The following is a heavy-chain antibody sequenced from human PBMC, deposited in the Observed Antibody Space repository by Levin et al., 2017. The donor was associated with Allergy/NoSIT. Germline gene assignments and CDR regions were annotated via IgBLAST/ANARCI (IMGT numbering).Heavy chain of an antibody. CDR1: GFAFSNYA. V-gene: IGHV3-23*01. CDR3: AKGGYYSDNSAYYKLAKMFDC. D-gene: IGHD3-22*01. J-gene: IGHJ4*02. CDR2: ISGSGGGT. Sequence: LSLTCAASGFAFSNYAMNWVRQAPGKGLEWVSGISGSGGGTYYGDSVEGRFTVSRDNSKNMLYLQMNSLRAEDTAVYFCAKGGYYSDNSAYYKLAKMFDCWGQGTLLTVSS.